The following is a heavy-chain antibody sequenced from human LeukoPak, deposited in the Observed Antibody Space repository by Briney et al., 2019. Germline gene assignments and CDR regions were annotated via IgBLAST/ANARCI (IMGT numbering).Heavy chain of an antibody. CDR3: AKAGYSYGRDPINAVNYYYYMDV. Sequence: PGGSLRLSCAASGFTFSSYVMSWVRQAPGKGLEWVSAISGSGGSTYYADSVKGRITISRDNSKNTLYLQMNSLRAEDTAVYYCAKAGYSYGRDPINAVNYYYYMDVWGKGTTVTVSS. D-gene: IGHD5-18*01. J-gene: IGHJ6*03. V-gene: IGHV3-23*01. CDR1: GFTFSSYV. CDR2: ISGSGGST.